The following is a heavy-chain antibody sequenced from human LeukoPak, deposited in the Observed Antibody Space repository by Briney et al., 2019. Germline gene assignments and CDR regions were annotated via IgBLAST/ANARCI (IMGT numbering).Heavy chain of an antibody. CDR3: ARDSFETDIDY. D-gene: IGHD1-14*01. V-gene: IGHV3-7*01. Sequence: PGGSPRLSCAVSGFTFSSYWMSWVRQAPGKGLEWVGNIKEDGGEKYYVDSVKGRFTISRDNAKNSLYLQMNSLRAEDTAVYYCARDSFETDIDYWGQGTLVTVSS. CDR2: IKEDGGEK. CDR1: GFTFSSYW. J-gene: IGHJ4*02.